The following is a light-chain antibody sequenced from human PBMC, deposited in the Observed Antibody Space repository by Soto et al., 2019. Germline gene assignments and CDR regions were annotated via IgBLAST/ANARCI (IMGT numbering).Light chain of an antibody. CDR1: HSVLYSSNSQNY. J-gene: IGKJ1*01. CDR2: AAS. Sequence: DIVMTHYPDSLAVSLGERATIYCKSSHSVLYSSNSQNYLAWYQQKPGKAPKLLIYAASSLQSGVPSRFSGSGSGTDFTLTISSLQPEDFATYYCQQSYSTPPTFGQGTKVDIK. CDR3: QQSYSTPPT. V-gene: IGKV4-1*01.